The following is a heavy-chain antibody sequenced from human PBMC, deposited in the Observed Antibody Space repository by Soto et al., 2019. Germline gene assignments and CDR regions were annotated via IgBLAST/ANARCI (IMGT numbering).Heavy chain of an antibody. CDR3: ARDGLWKWLKTEDY. V-gene: IGHV3-21*01. J-gene: IGHJ4*02. D-gene: IGHD6-19*01. Sequence: GGSLRLSCAASGFTFSSYSMNWVRQAPGKGLEWVSSISSSSSYIYYADSVKDRFTISRDNAKNSLYLQMNSLRAEDTAVYYCARDGLWKWLKTEDYWGQGTLVTVSS. CDR2: ISSSSSYI. CDR1: GFTFSSYS.